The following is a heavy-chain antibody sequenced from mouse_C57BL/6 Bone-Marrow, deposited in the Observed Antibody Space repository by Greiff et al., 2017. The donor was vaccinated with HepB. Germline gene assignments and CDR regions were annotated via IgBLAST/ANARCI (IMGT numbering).Heavy chain of an antibody. D-gene: IGHD1-1*01. V-gene: IGHV1-69*01. J-gene: IGHJ2*01. CDR3: ARGYGSSYEDYFDY. CDR2: IDPSDSYT. CDR1: GYTFTSYW. Sequence: QVQLKQSGAELVMPGASVKLSCKASGYTFTSYWMHWVKQRPGQGLEWIGEIDPSDSYTNYNQKFKGKSTLTVDKSSSTAYMQLSSLTSEDSAVYYCARGYGSSYEDYFDYWGQGTTLTVSS.